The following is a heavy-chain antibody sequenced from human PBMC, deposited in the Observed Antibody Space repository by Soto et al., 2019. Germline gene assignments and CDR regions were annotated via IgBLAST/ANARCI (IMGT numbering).Heavy chain of an antibody. Sequence: PGGSLRLSCAASGFSFSSLAMSWVRQAPGKGLEWVANIKGDGSEKRYVDSVKGRLTISRDNAKNSVYLQMNSLRVEDTALYYCGRDEVRNGVGVWGQGTTVTVSS. CDR3: GRDEVRNGVGV. CDR2: IKGDGSEK. J-gene: IGHJ6*02. V-gene: IGHV3-7*01. CDR1: GFSFSSLA.